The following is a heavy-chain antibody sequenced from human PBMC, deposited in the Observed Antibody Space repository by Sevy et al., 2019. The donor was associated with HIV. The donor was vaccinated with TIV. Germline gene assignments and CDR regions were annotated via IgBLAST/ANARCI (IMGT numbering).Heavy chain of an antibody. CDR1: GFRFSTHA. V-gene: IGHV3-7*03. CDR3: ARRYFDL. J-gene: IGHJ4*02. Sequence: GGSLRLSCAASGFRFSTHAMHWVRQAPGKGLDWVANIRQDGNEIYYAASVRGRFTISRDNAKGSLYLQMNNLRVEDTATYYCARRYFDLWGQGTLVTVSS. CDR2: IRQDGNEI.